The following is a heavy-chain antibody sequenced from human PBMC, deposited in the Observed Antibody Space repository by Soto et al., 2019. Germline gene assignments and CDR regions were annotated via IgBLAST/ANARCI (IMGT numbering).Heavy chain of an antibody. D-gene: IGHD3-10*01. J-gene: IGHJ6*02. CDR3: VRILGVNQKFPFYYGMDV. CDR2: ISYDGSNK. V-gene: IGHV3-30*03. Sequence: GGSLRLSCAASGFTFSSYGMHWVRQAPGKGLEWVAVISYDGSNKFYADSVKGRFTISRDNSKDTLWLQMNSLRGEDTAVYYCVRILGVNQKFPFYYGMDVWGQGTAVTVSS. CDR1: GFTFSSYG.